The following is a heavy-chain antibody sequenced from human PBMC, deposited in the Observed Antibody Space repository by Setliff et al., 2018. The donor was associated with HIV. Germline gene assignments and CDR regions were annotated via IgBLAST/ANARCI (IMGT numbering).Heavy chain of an antibody. V-gene: IGHV3-23*01. CDR1: GFRFSDYA. CDR2: ITGSGIST. D-gene: IGHD3-9*01. CDR3: ARDPSAEILTGYKSYYYYMDV. J-gene: IGHJ6*03. Sequence: GGSLRLSCAPSGFRFSDYAMTWVRQAPGKGLEWVASITGSGISTYHADSVKGRFTISRDNSKNTLYLQMNSLRAEDTAVYYCARDPSAEILTGYKSYYYYMDVWGKGTTVTVSS.